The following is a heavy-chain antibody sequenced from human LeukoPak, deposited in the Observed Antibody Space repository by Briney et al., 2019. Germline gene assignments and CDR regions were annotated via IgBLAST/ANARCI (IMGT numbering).Heavy chain of an antibody. CDR3: ARHGRGFFDC. J-gene: IGHJ4*02. Sequence: PSETLSLTCTVSGGSISSYYWSWIRQPPGKGLEWIGYIYSSADTSYNPSLKSRVTISVATSETQFSLRMSSVTAADTAVYYCARHGRGFFDCWGQGTLVTVSS. CDR1: GGSISSYY. D-gene: IGHD3-10*01. CDR2: IYSSADT. V-gene: IGHV4-59*08.